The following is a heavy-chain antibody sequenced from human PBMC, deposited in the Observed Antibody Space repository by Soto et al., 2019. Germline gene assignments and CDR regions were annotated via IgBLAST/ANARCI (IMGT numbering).Heavy chain of an antibody. CDR3: ARGQEGVVATH. J-gene: IGHJ4*02. CDR2: VKDGGHT. CDR1: GRSLSGYY. Sequence: QVQLQQWGAGLLKPSETLTLNCAVTGRSLSGYYWSWIRQPPGKGLERIGEVKDGGHTNYSPSLRGRVTISSDTSNNQFSLRLNSVTAADTGVYYCARGQEGVVATHWDQGSLVTVSS. V-gene: IGHV4-34*01. D-gene: IGHD5-12*01.